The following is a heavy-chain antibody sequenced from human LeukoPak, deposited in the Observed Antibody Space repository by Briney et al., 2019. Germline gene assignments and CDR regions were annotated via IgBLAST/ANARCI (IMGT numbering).Heavy chain of an antibody. D-gene: IGHD6-19*01. Sequence: GASVKVSCKASGYTFTGYYMHWVRQAPGQGLEWMGWINPNSGGTNYAQKFQGRVTMTRDTSISTAYMELSSLRSEDTAVYYCAREAPKKDSSGWLGPYYYYGMDVWGQGTTVTVSS. CDR2: INPNSGGT. CDR3: AREAPKKDSSGWLGPYYYYGMDV. J-gene: IGHJ6*02. CDR1: GYTFTGYY. V-gene: IGHV1-2*02.